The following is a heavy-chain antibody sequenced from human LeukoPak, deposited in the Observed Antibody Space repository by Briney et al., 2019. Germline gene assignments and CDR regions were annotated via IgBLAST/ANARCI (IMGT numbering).Heavy chain of an antibody. Sequence: SETLSLTCTVSGYSISSGYYWGWIRQPPGKGLEWIGSIYHSGSTYYNPSLKSRVTISVDTSKNQFSLKLSSVTAADTAVYYCARASGRGTETNSIHDFWGGYYTPCMDVWGKGTTVTVSS. D-gene: IGHD3-3*01. CDR2: IYHSGST. V-gene: IGHV4-38-2*02. CDR3: ARASGRGTETNSIHDFWGGYYTPCMDV. CDR1: GYSISSGYY. J-gene: IGHJ6*04.